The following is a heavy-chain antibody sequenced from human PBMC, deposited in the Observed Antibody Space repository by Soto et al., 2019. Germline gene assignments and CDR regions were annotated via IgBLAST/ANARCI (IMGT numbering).Heavy chain of an antibody. V-gene: IGHV3-23*01. CDR1: GFTFSSYA. Sequence: EVQLLESGGGLVERGGSLRLSCAASGFTFSSYAMSWVRQAPGKGLEWGSGISGSEGSTYYADSVTGRFTISRDNSKSNLYLPMHTRRPEDTALYYCATLLVGATLFSRPFNGVDYWGQGTLVTVSS. CDR2: ISGSEGST. D-gene: IGHD1-26*01. J-gene: IGHJ4*02. CDR3: ATLLVGATLFSRPFNGVDY.